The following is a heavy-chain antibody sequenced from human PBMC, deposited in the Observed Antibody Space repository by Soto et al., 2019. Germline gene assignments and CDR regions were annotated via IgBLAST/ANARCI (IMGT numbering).Heavy chain of an antibody. J-gene: IGHJ6*02. CDR2: ITTTGDT. V-gene: IGHV3-13*01. Sequence: EVQLVESGGGLVQPGGSLRLSCAASGFTFSNYDMHWVRQVTGKGLEWVSGITTTGDTYYPGSVKGRFTISREKTKNPLYLQMNSLSAGDTAVYYCARELHGGSYGMDVWGQGTTVTVSS. CDR1: GFTFSNYD. CDR3: ARELHGGSYGMDV.